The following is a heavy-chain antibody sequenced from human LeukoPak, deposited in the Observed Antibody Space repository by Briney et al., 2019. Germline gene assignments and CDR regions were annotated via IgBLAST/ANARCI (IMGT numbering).Heavy chain of an antibody. D-gene: IGHD6-13*01. V-gene: IGHV3-21*01. CDR1: GFTFDDHA. CDR2: ISTTSDYI. J-gene: IGHJ4*02. CDR3: ARGGIYSQGFDY. Sequence: GGSLRLSCAASGFTFDDHAMHWVRQAPGKGLEWVSSISTTSDYIHYADSLKGRVAISRDNAKNSLYLQMNSLRAEDTAVYYCARGGIYSQGFDYWGQGSLVTVSS.